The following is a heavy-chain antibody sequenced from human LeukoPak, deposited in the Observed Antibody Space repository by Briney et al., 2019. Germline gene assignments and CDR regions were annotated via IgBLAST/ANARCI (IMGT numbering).Heavy chain of an antibody. CDR3: ARVSGSTWYFDY. V-gene: IGHV1-2*02. CDR2: INPHSGGT. J-gene: IGHJ4*02. CDR1: GYPFTDFY. Sequence: ASVKVSCKASGYPFTDFYLHWVRQAPGQGLEWMGWINPHSGGTNYAQNFQGRVTTTRDTSINTAYMELNRLTSDDTALYYCARVSGSTWYFDYWGQGTLVTVSS. D-gene: IGHD6-13*01.